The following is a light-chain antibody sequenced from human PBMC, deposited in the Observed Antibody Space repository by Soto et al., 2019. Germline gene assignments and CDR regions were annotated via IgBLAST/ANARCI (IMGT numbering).Light chain of an antibody. CDR2: DVS. V-gene: IGLV2-14*01. CDR3: SSYTSSSPPYV. CDR1: SSDVGGYNY. J-gene: IGLJ1*01. Sequence: QSVLTQPASVSGSPGQSITISCTGTSSDVGGYNYVSWYQQHPGKAPKLMIYDVSNRPSGVSNRFSGSKSGNTASLTISGLQAEDEADYYCSSYTSSSPPYVFVTGTRSPS.